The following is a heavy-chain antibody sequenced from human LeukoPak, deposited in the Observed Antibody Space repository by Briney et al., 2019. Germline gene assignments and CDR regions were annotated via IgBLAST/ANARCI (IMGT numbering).Heavy chain of an antibody. CDR1: GYTLTELS. J-gene: IGHJ4*02. V-gene: IGHV5-51*01. CDR3: ARQGGMAAEIDY. CDR2: IYPGDSDT. D-gene: IGHD5-24*01. Sequence: KVSCKASGYTLTELSMHWVRQAPGKGLEWMGIIYPGDSDTRYSPSFQGQVTISADKSISTAYLQWSSLKASDTAMYYCARQGGMAAEIDYWGQGTLVTVSS.